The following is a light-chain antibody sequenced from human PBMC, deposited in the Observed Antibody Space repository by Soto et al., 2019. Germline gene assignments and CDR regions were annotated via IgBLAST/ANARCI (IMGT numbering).Light chain of an antibody. V-gene: IGLV2-14*01. CDR2: DVS. CDR3: SSYTSSSTLGLWV. Sequence: QSALTQPASVSGSLGQSITISCTGTSSDFGGYNYVSCYQQHPGKAPKLMIYDVSNRPSGVSNRFSGSKSGNTASLTISGLQAEDEADYYCSSYTSSSTLGLWVFGGGTKLTVL. CDR1: SSDFGGYNY. J-gene: IGLJ3*02.